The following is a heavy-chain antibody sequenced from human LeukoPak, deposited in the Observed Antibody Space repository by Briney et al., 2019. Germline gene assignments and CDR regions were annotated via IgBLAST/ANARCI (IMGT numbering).Heavy chain of an antibody. J-gene: IGHJ4*02. D-gene: IGHD5-18*01. CDR2: ISGSAHKI. CDR1: GITFNNYA. Sequence: GGSLRLSCVASGITFNNYAVSWVRQAPEKGLDWVSVISGSAHKIRYADSVKGRFTISRDNSENIVHLQMNNLRVEDTAVYYCAGRLTGYSSGYIHWGQGTLVTVSS. V-gene: IGHV3-23*01. CDR3: AGRLTGYSSGYIH.